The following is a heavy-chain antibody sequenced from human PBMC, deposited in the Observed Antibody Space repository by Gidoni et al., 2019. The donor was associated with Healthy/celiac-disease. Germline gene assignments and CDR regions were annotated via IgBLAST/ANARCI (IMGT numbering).Heavy chain of an antibody. V-gene: IGHV3-33*01. CDR2: IWYDGSNK. J-gene: IGHJ6*03. CDR1: GFTFSRYG. Sequence: QVQLVASGGGVVQPGRSLRLSWAASGFTFSRYGMHWVRQAPGTGLEGVAVIWYDGSNKYYADSVKGRFTIARDNSKNTLYLQMNSVGAEDTAVYYCARDWAYFYYMDVWGKGTTVTVSS. CDR3: ARDWAYFYYMDV. D-gene: IGHD3-10*01.